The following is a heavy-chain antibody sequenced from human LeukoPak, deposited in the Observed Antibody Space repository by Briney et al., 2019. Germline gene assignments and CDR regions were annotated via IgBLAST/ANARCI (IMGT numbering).Heavy chain of an antibody. J-gene: IGHJ4*02. Sequence: PGGSLRLSCAASGFTFSGSSMHWVRQASGKGLEWVGRIRSKGNNYATVYAASVKGRFTISRDDSKNTAYLQMNSLKTEDTALYYCTRPDDYGDYWGQGTLVTVSS. CDR3: TRPDDYGDY. V-gene: IGHV3-73*01. CDR1: GFTFSGSS. CDR2: IRSKGNNYAT.